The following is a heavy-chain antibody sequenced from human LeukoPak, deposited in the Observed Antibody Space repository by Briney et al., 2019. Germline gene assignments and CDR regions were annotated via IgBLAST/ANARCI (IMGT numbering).Heavy chain of an antibody. CDR3: ARDFRIAVAGYYYYYYMDV. D-gene: IGHD6-19*01. J-gene: IGHJ6*03. V-gene: IGHV4-4*02. Sequence: PSETLSLTCAVSGGSISSSNWWSWVRQPPGKGLEWIGEIYHSGSTNYNPSLKSRVTISVDTSKNQFSLKLSSVTAADTAVYYCARDFRIAVAGYYYYYYMDVWGKGTTVTVSS. CDR1: GGSISSSNW. CDR2: IYHSGST.